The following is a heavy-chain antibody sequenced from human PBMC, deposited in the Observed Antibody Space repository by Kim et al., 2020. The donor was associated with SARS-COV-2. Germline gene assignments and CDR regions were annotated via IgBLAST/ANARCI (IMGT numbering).Heavy chain of an antibody. J-gene: IGHJ3*02. CDR3: ARDRDSSGWPRIVGAIGHAFDI. V-gene: IGHV1-3*01. D-gene: IGHD1-26*01. Sequence: ASVKVSCKASGYTFTSYAMHWVRQAPGQRLEWMGWINAGNGNTKYSQKFQGRVTITRDTSASTAYMELSSLRSEDTAVYYCARDRDSSGWPRIVGAIGHAFDIWGQGTMVTVSS. CDR1: GYTFTSYA. CDR2: INAGNGNT.